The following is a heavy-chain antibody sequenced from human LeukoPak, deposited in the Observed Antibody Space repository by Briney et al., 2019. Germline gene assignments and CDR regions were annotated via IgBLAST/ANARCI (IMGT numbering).Heavy chain of an antibody. V-gene: IGHV3-21*04. CDR3: AREDVDIVARS. Sequence: GGSLRLSCAASGFTFSSYSMNWVRQAPGKGLEWVSSISSSSSYIYYADSVKGRFTTSRDNAKNSLYLQMNSLRAEDTAVYYCAREDVDIVARSWGQGTLVTVSS. J-gene: IGHJ4*02. CDR1: GFTFSSYS. D-gene: IGHD5-12*01. CDR2: ISSSSSYI.